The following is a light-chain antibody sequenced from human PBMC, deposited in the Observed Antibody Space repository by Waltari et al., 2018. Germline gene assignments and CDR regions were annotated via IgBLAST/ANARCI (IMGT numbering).Light chain of an antibody. CDR2: DVS. Sequence: QSALTQPASVSGSPVQSITISCTGTSSDIGGYNYVSWFQQHPGKAPKLIIYDVSARPSGVSYRVSGSKSGNTASLTISGLQAEDEADYYCISYTSDTTFVFGAGTKVTVL. V-gene: IGLV2-14*01. CDR3: ISYTSDTTFV. J-gene: IGLJ1*01. CDR1: SSDIGGYNY.